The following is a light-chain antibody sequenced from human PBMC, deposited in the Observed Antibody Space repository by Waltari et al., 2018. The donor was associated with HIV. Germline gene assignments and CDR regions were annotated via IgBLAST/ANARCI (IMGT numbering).Light chain of an antibody. CDR1: QSVTSTY. Sequence: EIVLTQSPGTLYLSPGERATLSCRASQSVTSTYFAWYQQRPGQAPRLLFYGASSRSTGIPDRFSGTGSETDFTLTISRLEPEDFALYYCQQYGSLQWTFGQGTKVEIK. J-gene: IGKJ1*01. CDR3: QQYGSLQWT. CDR2: GAS. V-gene: IGKV3-20*01.